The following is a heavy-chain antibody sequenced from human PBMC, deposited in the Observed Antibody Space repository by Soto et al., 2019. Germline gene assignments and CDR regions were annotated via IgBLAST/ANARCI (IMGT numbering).Heavy chain of an antibody. CDR2: IIPIFGTA. Sequence: QVQLVQSGAEVKKPGSSVKVSCKASGGTFSSYAISWVRQAPGQGLEWMGGIIPIFGTANYAQKFQGRVTITADESTSTAYMELSSLRSEDTAVYYCARFRGEGELLRGGWFDPWGQGTLVTVSS. D-gene: IGHD1-26*01. V-gene: IGHV1-69*01. CDR1: GGTFSSYA. CDR3: ARFRGEGELLRGGWFDP. J-gene: IGHJ5*02.